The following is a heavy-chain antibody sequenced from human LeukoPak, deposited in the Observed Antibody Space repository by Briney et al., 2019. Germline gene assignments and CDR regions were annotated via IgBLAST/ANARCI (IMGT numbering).Heavy chain of an antibody. J-gene: IGHJ4*02. CDR2: ISSTGSTI. Sequence: GGSLRLSCAASGFTFSDYYMSWIRQAPGKGLEWVSYISSTGSTIYYADSVKGRFTISRDDAKNSLYLQMNSLRAEDTAVYYCARGVSGYSYGSRFDYWGQGTLVTVSS. CDR1: GFTFSDYY. V-gene: IGHV3-11*01. CDR3: ARGVSGYSYGSRFDY. D-gene: IGHD5-18*01.